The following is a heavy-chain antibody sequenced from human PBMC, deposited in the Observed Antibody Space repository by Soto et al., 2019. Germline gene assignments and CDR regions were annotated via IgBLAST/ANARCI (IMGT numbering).Heavy chain of an antibody. V-gene: IGHV2-26*01. CDR3: ARAGISYDAFDI. Sequence: QATLKESGPVQVKATETLTLTCTVSGFSLYTPTIGVSWIRQPPGKALEWLAHITSSDEKSFSTSLKTRVTISKDTSKSQVVLTMTNMDPVDTATYYCARAGISYDAFDIWGQGTMVTVSS. CDR2: ITSSDEK. J-gene: IGHJ3*02. CDR1: GFSLYTPTIG.